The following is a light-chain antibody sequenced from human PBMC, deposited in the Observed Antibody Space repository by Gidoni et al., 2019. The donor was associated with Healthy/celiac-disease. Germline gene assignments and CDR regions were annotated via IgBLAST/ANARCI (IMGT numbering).Light chain of an antibody. J-gene: IGLJ1*01. V-gene: IGLV1-40*01. CDR3: QSYDSSLSGPYV. Sequence: QSVLTQPPSVSGAPGQRVTISCTGSSPNIGAGYDVHWYQQLPGTAPKLLISGNSNRPSGVPDRFSGSKSGTSASLAITGLQAEDEADYYCQSYDSSLSGPYVFGTGTKVTVL. CDR2: GNS. CDR1: SPNIGAGYD.